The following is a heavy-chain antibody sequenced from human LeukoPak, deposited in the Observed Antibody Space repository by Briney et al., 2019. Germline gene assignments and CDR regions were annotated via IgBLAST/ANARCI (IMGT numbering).Heavy chain of an antibody. CDR2: IIPIFGTA. D-gene: IGHD3-10*01. Sequence: SVKVSCKASGGTFSSYAIGWVRQAPGQGLEWMGGIIPIFGTANYAQKFQGRVTITADESTSTAYMELSSLRSEDTAVYYCASRGRYGSTSDYWGQGTLVTVSS. CDR1: GGTFSSYA. V-gene: IGHV1-69*13. J-gene: IGHJ4*02. CDR3: ASRGRYGSTSDY.